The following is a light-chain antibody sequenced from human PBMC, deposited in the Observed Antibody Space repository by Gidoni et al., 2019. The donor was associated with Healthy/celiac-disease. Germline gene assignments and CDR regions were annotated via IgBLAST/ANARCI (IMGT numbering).Light chain of an antibody. CDR2: EVS. V-gene: IGLV2-14*01. CDR3: SSFTSSSTYVV. Sequence: QSALPQPASVSGSPGQSLTISCTGTSIDGGTYNYVSWYQQPPGKAPKLMIYEVSNRPSGVSSRFSGSKSGNTASLTISGLQAEDEADYYCSSFTSSSTYVVFGGGTKLTVL. J-gene: IGLJ2*01. CDR1: SIDGGTYNY.